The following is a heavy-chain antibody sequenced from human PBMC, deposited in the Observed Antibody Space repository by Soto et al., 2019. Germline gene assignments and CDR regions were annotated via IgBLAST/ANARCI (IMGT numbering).Heavy chain of an antibody. D-gene: IGHD6-19*01. J-gene: IGHJ4*02. V-gene: IGHV3-23*01. CDR3: AKNPVAALYYFDF. Sequence: EVQLLESGGGLVQPGGSLRLSCTASGFTFRSYAMGWVRQAPGKGLECVSVISAGTFTTYYADSVKGRFTISRDNSKNTLYLQMNSLRADDTAVYYCAKNPVAALYYFDFWGQGALVTVSS. CDR2: ISAGTFTT. CDR1: GFTFRSYA.